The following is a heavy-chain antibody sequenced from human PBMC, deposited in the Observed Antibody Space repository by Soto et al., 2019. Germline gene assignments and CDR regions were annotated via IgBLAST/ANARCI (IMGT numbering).Heavy chain of an antibody. Sequence: QVQLVESGGGVVQPGRSLRLSCAASGFTFSSYAMHWVRQAPGKGLEWVAVISYDGSNKYYADSVKGRFTISRDNSKNTLYLQMNSLRAEDTAVYYCARDPCISTSCYAQRYYYYYGMDVWGQGTTVTVSS. D-gene: IGHD2-2*01. CDR2: ISYDGSNK. V-gene: IGHV3-30-3*01. J-gene: IGHJ6*02. CDR3: ARDPCISTSCYAQRYYYYYGMDV. CDR1: GFTFSSYA.